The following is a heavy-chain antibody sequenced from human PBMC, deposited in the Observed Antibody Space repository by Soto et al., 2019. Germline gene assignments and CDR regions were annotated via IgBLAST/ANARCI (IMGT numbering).Heavy chain of an antibody. CDR3: ARHGPAAGYYYGMVV. J-gene: IGHJ6*02. V-gene: IGHV1-69*12. CDR1: GGTFSSYA. CDR2: IIPIFGTA. Sequence: QVQLVQSGAAVKKPGSSVKVSCKASGGTFSSYAISWVRQAPGQGLEWMGGIIPIFGTANYARKFQGRFTTTADEPTSTDYLEVRSLRSEDTAVYYCARHGPAAGYYYGMVVWGQGTTVTVSS. D-gene: IGHD2-2*01.